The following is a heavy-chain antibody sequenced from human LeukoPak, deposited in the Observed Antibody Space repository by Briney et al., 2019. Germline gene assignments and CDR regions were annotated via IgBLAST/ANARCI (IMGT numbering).Heavy chain of an antibody. D-gene: IGHD2-15*01. J-gene: IGHJ4*02. V-gene: IGHV1-18*01. Sequence: ASVKVSCKASGYTFTSYGISWVRQAPGQGLEWMGWISAYNGNTNYAQKLQGRVTMTPDTSTSTAYMELRSLRSDDTAVYYCARERTVVVAATPLDYWGQGTLVTVSS. CDR3: ARERTVVVAATPLDY. CDR1: GYTFTSYG. CDR2: ISAYNGNT.